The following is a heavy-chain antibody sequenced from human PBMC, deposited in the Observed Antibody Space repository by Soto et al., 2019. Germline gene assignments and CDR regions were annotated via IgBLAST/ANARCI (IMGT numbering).Heavy chain of an antibody. J-gene: IGHJ4*02. V-gene: IGHV3-33*01. D-gene: IGHD3-22*01. CDR2: IWYDGSNK. CDR1: GFTFSSYG. Sequence: QVQLVESGGGVVQPGRSLRLSCAASGFTFSSYGMHWVRQAPGKGLEWVAVIWYDGSNKYYADSVKGRFTISRDNSKNTLYLQMNSLRAEDTAVHYCARAHYDSSGYYIDYWGQGTLVTVSS. CDR3: ARAHYDSSGYYIDY.